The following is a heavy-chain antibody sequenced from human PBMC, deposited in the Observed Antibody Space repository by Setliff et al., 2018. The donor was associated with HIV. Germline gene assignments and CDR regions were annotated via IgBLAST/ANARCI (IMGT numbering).Heavy chain of an antibody. V-gene: IGHV3-11*01. D-gene: IGHD3-16*01. J-gene: IGHJ4*02. CDR2: ISTSGSIK. Sequence: PGGSLRLSCAASGMSFKEYGISWVRQAPGKGLGWVSYISTSGSIKYYADSVRGRFTISRDNAKNSLYLQMNSLRAEDTALYYCAKDHGLVPLGEFDYWGQGTLVTVSS. CDR3: AKDHGLVPLGEFDY. CDR1: GMSFKEYG.